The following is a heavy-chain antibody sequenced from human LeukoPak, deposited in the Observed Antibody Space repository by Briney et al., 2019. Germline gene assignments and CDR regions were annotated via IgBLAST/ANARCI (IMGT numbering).Heavy chain of an antibody. V-gene: IGHV4-59*01. CDR2: IYYSGST. J-gene: IGHJ6*03. CDR1: GGSISSYY. D-gene: IGHD6-13*01. Sequence: SETLSLTCTVSGGSISSYYWSWIRQPPGKGLEWIGYIYYSGSTNYNPSLKSRVTISVDTSKNQFSLKLSSVTAADTAVYYCARGSWSYYYMDVWGKGTTVTISS. CDR3: ARGSWSYYYMDV.